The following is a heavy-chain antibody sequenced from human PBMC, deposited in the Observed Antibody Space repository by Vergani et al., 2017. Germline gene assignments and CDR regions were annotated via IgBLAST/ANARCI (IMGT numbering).Heavy chain of an antibody. Sequence: QVQVVQSGAEVKKSGASVKVSCKTSGYTFSNYYMHWVRQAPGQGLEWMGIINPSGGHTNYAQKFQGRVTMTRDTSTSTVYMELSSLRSEDTAIYYCARGDYGILTGYGDWGQGTLVTVSA. J-gene: IGHJ4*02. CDR1: GYTFSNYY. CDR2: INPSGGHT. D-gene: IGHD3-9*01. CDR3: ARGDYGILTGYGD. V-gene: IGHV1-46*03.